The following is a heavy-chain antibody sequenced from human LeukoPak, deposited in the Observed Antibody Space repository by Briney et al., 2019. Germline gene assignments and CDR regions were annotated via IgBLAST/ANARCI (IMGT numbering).Heavy chain of an antibody. V-gene: IGHV3-30*04. CDR3: VRDNYGGILDF. D-gene: IGHD2-21*01. CDR2: VLYDGSNK. J-gene: IGHJ4*02. Sequence: GGSLRLSCAASGFTFTRYTMHWVRQAPGKGLEWVAVVLYDGSNKYYADSVKGRFTLSRDNSKNTLSLQRNTLRADDTAVYYCVRDNYGGILDFWGQGTLVTVSS. CDR1: GFTFTRYT.